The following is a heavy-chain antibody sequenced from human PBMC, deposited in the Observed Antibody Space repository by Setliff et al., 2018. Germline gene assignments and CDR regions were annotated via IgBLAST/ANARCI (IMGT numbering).Heavy chain of an antibody. D-gene: IGHD2-15*01. V-gene: IGHV3-15*01. CDR2: IKSKTDGGTI. Sequence: PGGSLRLSCAASGFTFSNAWMSWVRQAPGKGLEWVGRIKSKTDGGTIDYAAPVKGRFIISGDESENTLYLQMNNLKTEDTGVYYCTTDRRGGCSGASCYDFDYWGRGTLVTVSS. J-gene: IGHJ4*02. CDR1: GFTFSNAW. CDR3: TTDRRGGCSGASCYDFDY.